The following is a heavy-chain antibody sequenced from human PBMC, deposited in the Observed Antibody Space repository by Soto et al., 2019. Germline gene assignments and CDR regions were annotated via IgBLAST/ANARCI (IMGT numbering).Heavy chain of an antibody. CDR2: ISGSGAST. D-gene: IGHD2-15*01. J-gene: IGHJ4*02. CDR3: AKDGAATPLNLRYNKHDY. Sequence: EVQLMESGGGLVQPGGSLRLSCAASGFTFSTYAMSWVRQAPGKGLEWVSAISGSGASTYYADSVKGRFTISRDNSKDTLYLRMNSLRAEDTAVYDCAKDGAATPLNLRYNKHDYWGQGTLVTVSS. CDR1: GFTFSTYA. V-gene: IGHV3-23*01.